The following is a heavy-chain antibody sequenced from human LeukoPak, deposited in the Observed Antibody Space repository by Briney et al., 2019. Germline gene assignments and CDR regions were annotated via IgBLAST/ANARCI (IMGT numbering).Heavy chain of an antibody. CDR1: GYTLTGYY. Sequence: ASVKVSCKASGYTLTGYYMHWVRQAPGQGLEWMGWINPNSGGTNYAQKFQGRVTMTRDTSISTAYMELSRLRSDDTAVYYCARTGSGSYHYYYYMDVWGKGTTVTISS. V-gene: IGHV1-2*02. D-gene: IGHD3-10*01. CDR3: ARTGSGSYHYYYYMDV. J-gene: IGHJ6*03. CDR2: INPNSGGT.